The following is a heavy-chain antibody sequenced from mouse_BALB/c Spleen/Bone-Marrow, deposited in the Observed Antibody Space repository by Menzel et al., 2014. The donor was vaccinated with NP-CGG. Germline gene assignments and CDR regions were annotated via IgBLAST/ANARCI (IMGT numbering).Heavy chain of an antibody. D-gene: IGHD4-1*01. CDR3: TLTGTGAMDY. CDR2: IRLKSDNYAT. J-gene: IGHJ4*01. Sequence: DVHLVESGGGLVQPGGSMKLSCVASGFTFSSYWMSWVRQSPEKGLEWVAEIRLKSDNYATHYAESVKGKLTISRDDSKSRLYLQMNSLRAEDTGIYYCTLTGTGAMDYWGQGTSVTVSS. CDR1: GFTFSSYW. V-gene: IGHV6-6*02.